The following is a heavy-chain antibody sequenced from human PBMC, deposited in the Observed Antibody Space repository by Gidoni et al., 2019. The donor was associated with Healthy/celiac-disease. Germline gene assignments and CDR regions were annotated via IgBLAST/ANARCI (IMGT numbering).Heavy chain of an antibody. Sequence: QVQLVESGGGLVKPGGSLRLSCAASGFTFSDYYMSWIRQAPGKGLEWVSYISSSSSYTNYADSVKGRFTISRDNAKNSLYLQMNSLRAEDTAVYYCARDLFKDYGDYQGTFDYWGQGTLVTVSS. CDR1: GFTFSDYY. V-gene: IGHV3-11*06. D-gene: IGHD4-17*01. CDR3: ARDLFKDYGDYQGTFDY. CDR2: ISSSSSYT. J-gene: IGHJ4*02.